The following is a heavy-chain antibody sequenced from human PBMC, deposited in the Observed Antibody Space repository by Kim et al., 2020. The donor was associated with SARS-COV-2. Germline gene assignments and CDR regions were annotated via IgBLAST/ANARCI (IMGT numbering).Heavy chain of an antibody. Sequence: TGYAQKFQGRVTMTRNTSISTAYMELSSLRSEDTAVYYCARGPYGGNVDYWGQGTLVTVSS. V-gene: IGHV1-8*01. CDR3: ARGPYGGNVDY. CDR2: T. D-gene: IGHD4-17*01. J-gene: IGHJ4*02.